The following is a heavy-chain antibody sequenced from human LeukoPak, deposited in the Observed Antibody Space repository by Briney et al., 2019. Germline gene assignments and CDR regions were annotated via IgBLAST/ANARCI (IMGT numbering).Heavy chain of an antibody. Sequence: PSETLSLTCTVSGGSIRSSYYYWGWIRQPPGKGLEWIGSIYYSGSTYYNPSLKSRVTISVDTSKNQFSLKLSSVTAADTAVYYCARLQEVLVVTWFDPWGQGTLVTVSS. CDR2: IYYSGST. CDR1: GGSIRSSYYY. V-gene: IGHV4-39*01. CDR3: ARLQEVLVVTWFDP. D-gene: IGHD2-2*01. J-gene: IGHJ5*02.